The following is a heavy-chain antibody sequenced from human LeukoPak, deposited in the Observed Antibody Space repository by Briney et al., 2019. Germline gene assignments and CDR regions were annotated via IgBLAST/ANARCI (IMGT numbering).Heavy chain of an antibody. J-gene: IGHJ4*02. CDR1: GFTFSSSA. Sequence: GGSLRLSCAASGFTFSSSAMSWVRQAPGKGLEWVSVIYTGGSTYYADSVKGRFTISRDNSKNTLYLQMKSLRAEDTAVYYCARGETSSYDYWGQGTLVTVSS. CDR3: ARGETSSYDY. CDR2: IYTGGST. D-gene: IGHD2-2*01. V-gene: IGHV3-53*01.